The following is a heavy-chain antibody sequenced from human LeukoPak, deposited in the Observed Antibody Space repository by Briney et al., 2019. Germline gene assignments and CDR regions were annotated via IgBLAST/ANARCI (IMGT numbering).Heavy chain of an antibody. J-gene: IGHJ4*02. D-gene: IGHD3-10*01. CDR2: IYGGGST. CDR1: GFTVSSNY. CDR3: ARGLLLGIFDY. V-gene: IGHV3-66*01. Sequence: QSGGSLRLSCAASGFTVSSNYMSWVRQAPGKGLEWVSVIYGGGSTYSADSVKGRFTISRDNSKNTLYLQVNSLSAEDTAVYYCARGLLLGIFDYWGQGTLVTVSS.